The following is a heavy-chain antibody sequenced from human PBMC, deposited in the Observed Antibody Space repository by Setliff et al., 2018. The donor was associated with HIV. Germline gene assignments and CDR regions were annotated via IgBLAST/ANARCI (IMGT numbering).Heavy chain of an antibody. J-gene: IGHJ4*02. Sequence: SETLSLTCTVSGDFFSSDYYWGWIRQSPGKGLEWIGYIYYSGSIYYNPSLKSRVSISVDTSKNQFSLNLTSVTVADTAIYYCAGYTTAWFAPYWGQGTLVTVSS. CDR3: AGYTTAWFAPY. CDR1: GDFFSSDYY. CDR2: IYYSGSI. V-gene: IGHV4-38-2*02. D-gene: IGHD6-19*01.